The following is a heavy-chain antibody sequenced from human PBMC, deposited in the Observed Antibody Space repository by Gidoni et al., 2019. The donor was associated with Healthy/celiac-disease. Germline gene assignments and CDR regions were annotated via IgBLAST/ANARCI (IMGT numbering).Heavy chain of an antibody. CDR3: ASGNDFWSGYSDRMGWYFDL. V-gene: IGHV3-30-3*01. CDR2: ISYDGSNK. J-gene: IGHJ2*01. Sequence: QVQLVESGGGVVQPGRSLRLSCAASGFHFSSYAMHWVRQAPGKGLEWVAVISYDGSNKYYADSVKGRFTISRDNSKNTLYLQMNSLRAEDTAVYYCASGNDFWSGYSDRMGWYFDLWGRGTLVTVSS. CDR1: GFHFSSYA. D-gene: IGHD3-3*01.